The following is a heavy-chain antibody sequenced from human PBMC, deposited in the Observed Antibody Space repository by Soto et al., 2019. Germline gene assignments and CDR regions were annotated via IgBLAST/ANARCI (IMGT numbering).Heavy chain of an antibody. CDR1: GFSLSTGGMG. CDR2: IHWNDDK. J-gene: IGHJ3*01. D-gene: IGHD3-22*01. Sequence: QITLKESGPTLVRPTQTLTLTCTFSGFSLSTGGMGVGWIRQPPGKALEWLASIHWNDDKRYSPSLESGLTITKDTSKTQVVLTMPNMDPVDTATYYCAYNPRYYSDSKGQKAGAFDLWGQGTLVTVSS. CDR3: AYNPRYYSDSKGQKAGAFDL. V-gene: IGHV2-5*01.